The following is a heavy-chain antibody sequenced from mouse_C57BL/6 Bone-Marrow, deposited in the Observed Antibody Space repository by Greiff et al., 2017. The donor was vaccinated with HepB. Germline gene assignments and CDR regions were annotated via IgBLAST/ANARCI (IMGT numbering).Heavy chain of an antibody. CDR3: AREDYYGSSLAWFAY. CDR1: GYTFTSYG. J-gene: IGHJ3*01. D-gene: IGHD1-1*01. Sequence: EVKLLESGAELVRPGSSVKMSCKTSGYTFTSYGINWVKQRPGQGLEWIGYIYIGNGYTEYNEKFKGKATLTSDTSSSTAYMQLSSLTSEDSAIYFCAREDYYGSSLAWFAYWGQGTRVTVSA. CDR2: IYIGNGYT. V-gene: IGHV1-58*01.